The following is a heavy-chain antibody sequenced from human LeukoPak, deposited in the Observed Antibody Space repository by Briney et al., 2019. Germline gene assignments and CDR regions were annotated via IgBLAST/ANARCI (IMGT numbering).Heavy chain of an antibody. V-gene: IGHV4-34*01. Sequence: PSETLSFTCAVYGGSFSIYSWSWFRQPPGKGLEWIGEINHSGSTNYNPSLKSRVTISVDTSKNQFSLKLNSVTAADTAVYYCARGNPARYGYWGQGTLVTVSS. J-gene: IGHJ4*02. D-gene: IGHD4-17*01. CDR3: ARGNPARYGY. CDR2: INHSGST. CDR1: GGSFSIYS.